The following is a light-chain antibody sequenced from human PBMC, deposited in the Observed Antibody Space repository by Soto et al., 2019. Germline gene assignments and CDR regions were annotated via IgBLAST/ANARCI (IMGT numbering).Light chain of an antibody. Sequence: QSALTQPASVSVSPGQSITISCTGTSSDVGGYNYVSWYQQHPGKAPKLMIYDVSNRPSGVSNRFSVSKSGNTASLTISGLQAEDEADYYCSSYISSSTPYGFGAGTKVTVL. CDR3: SSYISSSTPYG. CDR2: DVS. V-gene: IGLV2-14*01. CDR1: SSDVGGYNY. J-gene: IGLJ1*01.